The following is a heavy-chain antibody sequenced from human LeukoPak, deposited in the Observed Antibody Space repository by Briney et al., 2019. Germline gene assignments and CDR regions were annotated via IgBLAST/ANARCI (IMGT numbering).Heavy chain of an antibody. V-gene: IGHV4-59*01. CDR1: GGSISSYY. Sequence: SETLSLTCTVSGGSISSYYWSWIRQPPGKGLEWIGYICYSGSTNYNPSLKSRVTISVDTSKNQFSLKLSSVTAADTAVYYCARVAAAGYFDYWGQGTLVTVSS. CDR2: ICYSGST. CDR3: ARVAAAGYFDY. D-gene: IGHD6-13*01. J-gene: IGHJ4*02.